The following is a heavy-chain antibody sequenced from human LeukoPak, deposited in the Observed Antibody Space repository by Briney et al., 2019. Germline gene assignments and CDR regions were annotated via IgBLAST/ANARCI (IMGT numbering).Heavy chain of an antibody. CDR2: IYYSGTT. CDR1: DGSISIYY. D-gene: IGHD3-3*01. J-gene: IGHJ4*02. CDR3: ARERRGGFYRGPFDS. V-gene: IGHV4-59*01. Sequence: PSETLSLTCSVSDGSISIYYWSWIRQPPGKGLEWIGYIYYSGTTKYNPSLKSRVTISLDTSKNQFSLELTSVTAADTALYFCARERRGGFYRGPFDSWGQGTLVTVSS.